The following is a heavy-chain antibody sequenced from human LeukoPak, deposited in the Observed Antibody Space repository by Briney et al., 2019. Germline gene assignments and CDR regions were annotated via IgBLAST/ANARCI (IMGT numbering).Heavy chain of an antibody. Sequence: VASVKVSCKASGYTFTGYYMHWVRQAPGQGLEWMGWINPNSGGTNYAQKFQGRVTMTRDTSISTAYMELSRLRSDDTAVYYCARDLFPDYYDSSGSPLDIWGQGTMVTVSS. CDR2: INPNSGGT. CDR1: GYTFTGYY. J-gene: IGHJ3*02. CDR3: ARDLFPDYYDSSGSPLDI. V-gene: IGHV1-2*02. D-gene: IGHD3-22*01.